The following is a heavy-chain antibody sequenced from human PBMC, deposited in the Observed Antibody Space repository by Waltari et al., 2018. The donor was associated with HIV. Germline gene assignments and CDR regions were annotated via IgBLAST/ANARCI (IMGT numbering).Heavy chain of an antibody. J-gene: IGHJ3*02. CDR2: ISWDGGST. V-gene: IGHV3-43D*03. CDR1: GFTFDDYA. Sequence: EVQLVESGGVVVQPGGSLRLSCAASGFTFDDYAMHWVRQAPGKGLDWFFLISWDGGSTYYADSVKGRFTISRDNSKNSLYLQMNSLRAEDIALYYCSTYGDSEAFDIWGQGTMVTVSS. D-gene: IGHD4-17*01. CDR3: STYGDSEAFDI.